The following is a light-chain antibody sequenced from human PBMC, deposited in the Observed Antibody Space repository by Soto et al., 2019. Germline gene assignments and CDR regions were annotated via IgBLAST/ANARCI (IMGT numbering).Light chain of an antibody. V-gene: IGKV3-20*01. CDR3: QQYGRFPRT. J-gene: IGKJ1*01. Sequence: EIVLTQSPGTLSLSPGEGDTLSCRASLSVYSNYLAWYQQKPGQAPRLLIYGASTRATGLPDRFSGSGSGADFTLTISRLEPEDFAVYYCQQYGRFPRTFGQGTKVEIK. CDR2: GAS. CDR1: LSVYSNY.